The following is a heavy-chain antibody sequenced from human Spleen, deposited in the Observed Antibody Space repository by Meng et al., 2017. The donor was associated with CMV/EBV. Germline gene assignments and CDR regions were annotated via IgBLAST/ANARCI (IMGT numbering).Heavy chain of an antibody. CDR2: ISGNSRYV. CDR3: ARDLTKTSRRAAASGMDV. D-gene: IGHD4/OR15-4a*01. Sequence: GGSLRLSCAASGFTFDEYAMHWVRHAPGKGLEWVSAISGNSRYVYYADSVQGRFTISRDNARNSLYLQMNSLRAEDTAIYYCARDLTKTSRRAAASGMDVWGQGTTVTVSS. J-gene: IGHJ6*02. V-gene: IGHV3-9*01. CDR1: GFTFDEYA.